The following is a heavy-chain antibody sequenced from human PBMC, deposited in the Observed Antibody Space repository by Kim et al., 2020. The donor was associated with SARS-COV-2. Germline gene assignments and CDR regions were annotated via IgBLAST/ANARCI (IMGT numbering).Heavy chain of an antibody. V-gene: IGHV3-30*04. CDR1: GFTFSSYA. Sequence: GGSLRLSCAASGFTFSSYAMHWVRQAPGKGLEWVAVISYDGSNKYYADSVKGRFTISRDNSKNTLYLQMNSLRAEDTAVYYCLLWFGGGRGQGTLVTVSS. CDR3: LLWFGGG. CDR2: ISYDGSNK. J-gene: IGHJ4*02. D-gene: IGHD3-10*01.